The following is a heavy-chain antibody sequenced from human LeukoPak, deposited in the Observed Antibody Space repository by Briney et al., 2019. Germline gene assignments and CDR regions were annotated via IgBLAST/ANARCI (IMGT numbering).Heavy chain of an antibody. Sequence: PGGSLRLSCAASGFTFSSYAMSWVRQAPGKGLEWVSAISGSGGSTYYADSVKGRFTISRDNSKNTLYLQMNSLRAEDTAVYYCARDRSGSSNGDYWGQGTLVTVSS. CDR2: ISGSGGST. V-gene: IGHV3-23*01. CDR1: GFTFSSYA. CDR3: ARDRSGSSNGDY. D-gene: IGHD1-26*01. J-gene: IGHJ4*02.